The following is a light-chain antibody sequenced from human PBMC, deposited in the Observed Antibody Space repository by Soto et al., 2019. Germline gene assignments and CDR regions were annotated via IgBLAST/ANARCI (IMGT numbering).Light chain of an antibody. V-gene: IGKV3-20*01. CDR1: QSVSSSF. CDR3: KKSVSSPWT. Sequence: EIVLTQSPGTLSSSLGETATLSCRASQSVSSSFLAWYQQKPGQAPRLLIYGASSRATGIPDRFSGSGSGADFTLTISRLEPADFAVYYCKKSVSSPWTFGKGTKVDIK. CDR2: GAS. J-gene: IGKJ1*01.